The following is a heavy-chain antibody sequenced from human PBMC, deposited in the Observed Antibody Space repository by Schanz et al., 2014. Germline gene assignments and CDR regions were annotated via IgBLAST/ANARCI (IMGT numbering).Heavy chain of an antibody. D-gene: IGHD5-12*01. J-gene: IGHJ4*02. CDR2: ISPLLGVA. V-gene: IGHV1-69*04. CDR1: GGTFVTFF. CDR3: ARDPNSVNEIDS. Sequence: QVHLVQSGAEVKEPGSSVKVSCKPSGGTFVTFFFTWVRQAPGQGPQWMGRISPLLGVANYAQEFQGRLTITADTSTSTAYMELSSLRSEDTAVYYCARDPNSVNEIDSWGQGTLVTVSS.